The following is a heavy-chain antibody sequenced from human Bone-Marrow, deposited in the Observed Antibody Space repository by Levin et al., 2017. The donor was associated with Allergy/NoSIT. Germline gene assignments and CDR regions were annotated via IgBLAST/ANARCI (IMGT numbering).Heavy chain of an antibody. Sequence: PGGSLRLSCATSGFTFSGTAMHWVRQASGKGLEWVGRIRSQANNYATVYAAAVEGRFTISRDDSKYTAYLQMNSLTIEDTAVYYCTRRGLRTGVGDYWGQGSLVIVSS. CDR1: GFTFSGTA. CDR2: IRSQANNYAT. CDR3: TRRGLRTGVGDY. V-gene: IGHV3-73*01. D-gene: IGHD3-3*01. J-gene: IGHJ4*02.